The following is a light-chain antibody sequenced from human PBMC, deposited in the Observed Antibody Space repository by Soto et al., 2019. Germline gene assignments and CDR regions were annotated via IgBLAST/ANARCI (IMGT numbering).Light chain of an antibody. V-gene: IGKV1-33*01. J-gene: IGKJ2*01. CDR2: DSS. Sequence: DIQMTQSPSSLSASVGDRVTITCQASQHISTYLNWYQQKPGKAPNLLIYDSSDLETGVPSRFSGSGSGTDFNLTISSLQPDDISIYYCQQYEKPPYTFGQGTKLEIK. CDR1: QHISTY. CDR3: QQYEKPPYT.